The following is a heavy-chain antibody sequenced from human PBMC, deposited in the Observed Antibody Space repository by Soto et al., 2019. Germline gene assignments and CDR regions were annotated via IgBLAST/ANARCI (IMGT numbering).Heavy chain of an antibody. CDR1: GGSISSGDYY. D-gene: IGHD5-18*01. J-gene: IGHJ4*02. CDR3: ARERPGEPTSPYSPYFDY. V-gene: IGHV4-30-4*01. CDR2: IYYSGST. Sequence: SETLSLTCTVSGGSISSGDYYWSWIRQPPGKGLEWIGYIYYSGSTYYNPSLKSRVTISVDTSKNQFSLKLSSVTAADTAVYYCARERPGEPTSPYSPYFDYWGQGTLVTVSS.